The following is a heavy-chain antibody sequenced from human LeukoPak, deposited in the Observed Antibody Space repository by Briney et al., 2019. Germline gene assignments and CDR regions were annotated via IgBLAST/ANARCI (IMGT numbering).Heavy chain of an antibody. J-gene: IGHJ3*01. V-gene: IGHV1-2*02. Sequence: ASVKVSCKASGYTFTGYYMHWVRQAPGQGLEWMGWINPNSGGTNYAQKFQGRVTMTTDTSTSTAYMELRSLRSDDTAVYYCARASSGGYNWGQGTMVTVSS. CDR2: INPNSGGT. D-gene: IGHD2-15*01. CDR3: ARASSGGYN. CDR1: GYTFTGYY.